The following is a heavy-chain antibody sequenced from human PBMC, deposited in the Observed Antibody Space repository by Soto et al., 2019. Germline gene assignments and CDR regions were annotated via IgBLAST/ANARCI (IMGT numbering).Heavy chain of an antibody. J-gene: IGHJ6*02. CDR1: GGSISSSRYY. Sequence: QLQLQESGPGLVRPSETLSLTCSVSGGSISSSRYYWAWIRQPPGKGLEWIGTVYYSGDTYYDPSLKSRVTXXAXTXXNQFSLNLNSVTAADTAVYYCARLSVVVPRYGLDVWGQGTTVTVSS. CDR2: VYYSGDT. D-gene: IGHD2-21*01. V-gene: IGHV4-39*01. CDR3: ARLSVVVPRYGLDV.